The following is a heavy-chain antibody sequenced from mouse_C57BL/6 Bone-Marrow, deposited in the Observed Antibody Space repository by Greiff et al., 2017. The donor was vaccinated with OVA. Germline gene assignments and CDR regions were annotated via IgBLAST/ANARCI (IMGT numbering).Heavy chain of an antibody. CDR2: IDPENGDT. J-gene: IGHJ4*01. CDR1: GFNIKDDY. CDR3: TIYYGNCEAMDY. Sequence: VQLKESGAELVRPGASVKLSCTASGFNIKDDYMHWVKQRPEQGLEWIGWIDPENGDTEYASKFQGKATITADTSSNTAYLQLSSLTSEDTAVYYCTIYYGNCEAMDYWGQGTSVTVSS. V-gene: IGHV14-4*01. D-gene: IGHD2-1*01.